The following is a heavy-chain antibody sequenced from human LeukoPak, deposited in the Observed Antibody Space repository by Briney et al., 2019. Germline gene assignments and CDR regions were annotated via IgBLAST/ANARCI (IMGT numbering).Heavy chain of an antibody. Sequence: SETLSLTCAVYGGSFSGYYWSWIRQPPGKGLEWIGEINHSGSTNYNPSLKSRVTISVDTSKNQFSLKLSSVTAADTAVYYCARGPHGSSWYGSKLDYWGQGTLVTVSS. D-gene: IGHD6-13*01. CDR2: INHSGST. V-gene: IGHV4-34*01. CDR1: GGSFSGYY. CDR3: ARGPHGSSWYGSKLDY. J-gene: IGHJ4*02.